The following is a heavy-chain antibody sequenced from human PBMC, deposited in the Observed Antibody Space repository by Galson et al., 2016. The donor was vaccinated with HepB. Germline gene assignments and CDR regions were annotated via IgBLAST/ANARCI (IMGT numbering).Heavy chain of an antibody. CDR2: IWYDGSNK. D-gene: IGHD2-2*01. J-gene: IGHJ6*02. CDR1: GFTFSSYG. V-gene: IGHV3-33*06. CDR3: AKDTARYCSSTSCSYGMDV. Sequence: SLRLSCAAAGFTFSSYGMHCVRQARGTGLERVAVIWYDGSNKYYADSVKVRFTISRDNSKNTLYLQMNSLRAEDTAVYYCAKDTARYCSSTSCSYGMDVWGQGTTVTVSS.